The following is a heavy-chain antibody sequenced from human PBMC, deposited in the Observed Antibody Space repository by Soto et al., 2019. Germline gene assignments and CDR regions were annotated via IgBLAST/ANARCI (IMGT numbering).Heavy chain of an antibody. J-gene: IGHJ6*02. D-gene: IGHD2-15*01. CDR2: VIPVFKTA. CDR3: ARSRFVVGVTEDYYGMDV. Sequence: QVLLVQSGAEVKKPGSSVKVSCKSSGGTFSNSPISWVRQAPGQGLEWVGGVIPVFKTANYAQKFQGRVTITADESTNTAYMGLSSLRSGDTAVYYCARSRFVVGVTEDYYGMDVWGQGTTVTVSS. V-gene: IGHV1-69*12. CDR1: GGTFSNSP.